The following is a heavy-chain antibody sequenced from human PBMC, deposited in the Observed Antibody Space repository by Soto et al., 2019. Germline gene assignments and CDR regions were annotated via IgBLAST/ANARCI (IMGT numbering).Heavy chain of an antibody. CDR2: INHSGST. V-gene: IGHV4-34*01. CDR1: GGSFSGYY. J-gene: IGHJ6*02. Sequence: SETLSLACAVYGGSFSGYYWSWIRQPPGKGLEWIGEINHSGSTNYNPSLKSRVTISVDTSKNQFSLKLSSVTAADTAVYYCARAPRKRIAARPAGMDVWGQGTTVTVSS. CDR3: ARAPRKRIAARPAGMDV. D-gene: IGHD6-6*01.